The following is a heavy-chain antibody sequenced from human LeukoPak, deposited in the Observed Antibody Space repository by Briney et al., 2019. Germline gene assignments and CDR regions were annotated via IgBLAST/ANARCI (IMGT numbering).Heavy chain of an antibody. V-gene: IGHV4-38-2*01. CDR2: ISHSGSA. CDR3: VRSQFGYFDWLSAFCFDY. D-gene: IGHD3-9*01. Sequence: SETLSLTYSVSGDSRSSGSYWGWVRQSPGKGLEWVGSISHSGSAYYNPSLKSRVTISVDTSKSHFSLRLTSVTAADTAVYYCVRSQFGYFDWLSAFCFDYWGQGTRVTVSS. CDR1: GDSRSSGSY. J-gene: IGHJ4*02.